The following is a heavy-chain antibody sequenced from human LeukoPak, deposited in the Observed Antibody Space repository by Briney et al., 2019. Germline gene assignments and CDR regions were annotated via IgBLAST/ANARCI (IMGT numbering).Heavy chain of an antibody. D-gene: IGHD3-22*01. Sequence: GGSLRLSCAASGFTFSSYGMHWVRQAPGKGLEWVAFIRYDGSNKYYADSVKGRFTISRDNSKNTLYLQMNSLRAGDTAVYYCATGYDSSGYYRNDAFDIWGQGTMVTVSS. CDR3: ATGYDSSGYYRNDAFDI. CDR2: IRYDGSNK. CDR1: GFTFSSYG. V-gene: IGHV3-30*02. J-gene: IGHJ3*02.